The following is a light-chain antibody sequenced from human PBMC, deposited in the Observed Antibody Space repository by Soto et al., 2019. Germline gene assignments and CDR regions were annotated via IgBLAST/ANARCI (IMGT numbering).Light chain of an antibody. V-gene: IGKV3-20*01. CDR1: QSVSSSY. Sequence: KSPGTLSLSPGEGATLTFSSSQSVSSSYLAWYQQKPGQAPRHLIYGASNRATSIPDRFSGSGSGTDFTLTISRLEPEDFAVYYCQQYGISPRTFGQGTQLEIK. J-gene: IGKJ5*01. CDR2: GAS. CDR3: QQYGISPRT.